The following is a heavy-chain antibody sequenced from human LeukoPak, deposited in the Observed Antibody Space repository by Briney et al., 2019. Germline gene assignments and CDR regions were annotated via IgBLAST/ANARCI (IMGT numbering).Heavy chain of an antibody. CDR3: AREVGGYSYGYRPTELYWYFDL. Sequence: PSETLSLTCTVSGGSISSSSYYWGWIRQPPGKGLEWIGSNYYGGSTYYNPSLKSRVTISADTSKNQFSLKLSSVTAADTAVYYCAREVGGYSYGYRPTELYWYFDLWGRGTLVTVSS. CDR1: GGSISSSSYY. V-gene: IGHV4-39*07. CDR2: NYYGGST. J-gene: IGHJ2*01. D-gene: IGHD5-18*01.